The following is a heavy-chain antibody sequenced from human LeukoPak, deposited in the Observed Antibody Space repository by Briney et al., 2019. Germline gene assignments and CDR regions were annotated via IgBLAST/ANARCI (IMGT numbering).Heavy chain of an antibody. D-gene: IGHD4-17*01. CDR1: GFTFTSSA. CDR3: ARSTKMTTGPSY. J-gene: IGHJ4*02. CDR2: IVVGSGNT. Sequence: SVKVSCKASGFTFTSSAVQWVRQARGQRLEWIGWIVVGSGNTNYAQKFQERVTITRDMSTSTAYMELSSLRSEDTAVYYCARSTKMTTGPSYWGQGTLVTVSS. V-gene: IGHV1-58*01.